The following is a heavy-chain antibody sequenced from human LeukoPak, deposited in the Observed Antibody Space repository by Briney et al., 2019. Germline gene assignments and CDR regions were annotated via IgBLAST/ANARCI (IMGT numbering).Heavy chain of an antibody. D-gene: IGHD3-10*01. V-gene: IGHV3-49*03. CDR1: GFTFGDYA. CDR2: IRSKAYGGTT. J-gene: IGHJ4*02. CDR3: TRDFTPYYGSGSYYKGTYYFDY. Sequence: GRSLRLSCTASGFTFGDYAMSWFRQAPGKGLEWVGFIRSKAYGGTTEYAASVKGRFTISRDDSKSIAYLQTNSLKTEDTAVYYCTRDFTPYYGSGSYYKGTYYFDYWGQGTLVTVSS.